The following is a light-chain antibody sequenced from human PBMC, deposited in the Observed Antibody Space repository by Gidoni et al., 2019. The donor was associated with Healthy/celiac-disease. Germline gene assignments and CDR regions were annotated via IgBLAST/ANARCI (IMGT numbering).Light chain of an antibody. CDR1: QRISSY. CDR3: QQSYSTGFT. V-gene: IGKV1-39*01. J-gene: IGKJ3*01. Sequence: DIQMTQSPSSLSASVGDRVTITCRASQRISSYLNWYQQKPGKSPKLLIYAASSLQSGVPSRFSGSGSGTDFTLTISSLQPEDFATYYCQQSYSTGFTFGPGTKVDIK. CDR2: AAS.